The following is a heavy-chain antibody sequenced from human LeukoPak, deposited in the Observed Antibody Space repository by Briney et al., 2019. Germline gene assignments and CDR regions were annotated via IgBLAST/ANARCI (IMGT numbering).Heavy chain of an antibody. CDR2: IKQEGSEK. J-gene: IGHJ5*02. V-gene: IGHV3-7*04. CDR1: GFTFSSYW. Sequence: GGSLRLSCAASGFTFSSYWMSWVRQAPGKGREWVANIKQEGSEKYYVDSVKGRFTISRDNAKNSLYQQMNSLRAEDTAVYYCARAVAGNWLDPWGQGTLVTVSS. CDR3: ARAVAGNWLDP. D-gene: IGHD6-19*01.